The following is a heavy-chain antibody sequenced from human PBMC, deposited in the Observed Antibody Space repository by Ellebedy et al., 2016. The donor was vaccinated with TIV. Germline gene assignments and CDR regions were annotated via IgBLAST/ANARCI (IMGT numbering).Heavy chain of an antibody. Sequence: PGGSLRLSCAASGFSFSGYAMNWVRQAPGKGLEWVSTINSGGVTTNYADSVKGRFTISGDNSKNTLYLQMNSLRAEDTAVYYCAKASGMDVWGQGTTVTVSS. V-gene: IGHV3-23*01. J-gene: IGHJ6*02. CDR1: GFSFSGYA. CDR3: AKASGMDV. CDR2: INSGGVTT.